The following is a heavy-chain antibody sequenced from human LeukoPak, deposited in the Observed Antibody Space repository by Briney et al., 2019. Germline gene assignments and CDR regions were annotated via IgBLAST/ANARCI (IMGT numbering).Heavy chain of an antibody. D-gene: IGHD3-16*02. CDR3: AGPLYDYVWGSYRSIPDAFDI. CDR1: GYTFTIYG. CDR2: ISAYNGNT. Sequence: GASVKVSCKASGYTFTIYGISWVRQAPGQGLEWMGWISAYNGNTNYAQKLQGRVTMTTDTSTSTAYMELRSLRSDDTAVYYCAGPLYDYVWGSYRSIPDAFDIWGQGTVVTVSS. J-gene: IGHJ3*02. V-gene: IGHV1-18*04.